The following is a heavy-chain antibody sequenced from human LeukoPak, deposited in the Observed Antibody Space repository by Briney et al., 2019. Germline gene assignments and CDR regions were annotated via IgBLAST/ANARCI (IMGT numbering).Heavy chain of an antibody. D-gene: IGHD1-14*01. CDR3: ARDLRFPELDYYYYYGMDV. CDR1: GFTFSSYA. V-gene: IGHV3-30-3*01. Sequence: GGSLRLSCAAPGFTFSSYAMHWVRQAPGKGLEWVAVISYDGSNKYYADSVKGRFTISRDNSKNTLYLQMNSLRAEDTAVYYCARDLRFPELDYYYYYGMDVWGQGTTVTVSS. CDR2: ISYDGSNK. J-gene: IGHJ6*02.